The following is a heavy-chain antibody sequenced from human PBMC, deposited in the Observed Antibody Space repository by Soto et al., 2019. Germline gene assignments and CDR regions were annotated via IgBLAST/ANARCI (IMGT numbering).Heavy chain of an antibody. Sequence: VQLVESGGGLVQPGGSLRLSCAASGFTFSTYNMNWVRQAPGKGLECISYISTSGSTIYYPDSVKGRSTISRDNAKNSLYLQMNSLRAEDTAVYYCARTHRYCSGGSCFLVDFWGQGTLVTVSS. V-gene: IGHV3-48*01. D-gene: IGHD2-15*01. J-gene: IGHJ4*02. CDR1: GFTFSTYN. CDR2: ISTSGSTI. CDR3: ARTHRYCSGGSCFLVDF.